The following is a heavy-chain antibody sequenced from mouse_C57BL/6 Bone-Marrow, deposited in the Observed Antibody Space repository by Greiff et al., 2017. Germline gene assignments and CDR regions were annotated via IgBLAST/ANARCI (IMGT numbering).Heavy chain of an antibody. V-gene: IGHV1-9*01. CDR3: ASLITTVVATKDYYAMDY. D-gene: IGHD1-1*01. J-gene: IGHJ4*01. CDR2: ILPGSGST. CDR1: GYTFTGYW. Sequence: VQLQQSGAELMKPGASVKLSCKATGYTFTGYWIEWVKQRPGHGLEWIGEILPGSGSTNYNEKFKGKATFTADTSSNTAYMQLSSLTTEDSAIYYCASLITTVVATKDYYAMDYWGQGTSGTVSS.